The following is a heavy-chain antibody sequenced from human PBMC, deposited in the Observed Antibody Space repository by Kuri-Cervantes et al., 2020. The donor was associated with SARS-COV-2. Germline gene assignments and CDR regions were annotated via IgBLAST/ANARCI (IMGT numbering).Heavy chain of an antibody. Sequence: LSLTCAASGFTFSSYWMHWVRQAPGKGLVWVSRINSDGSSTSYADSVKGRFTISRDNAKNTLYLQMNSLRAEGTAVYYCARGGVYDGFDIWGQGTMVTVSS. J-gene: IGHJ3*02. CDR2: INSDGSST. CDR3: ARGGVYDGFDI. D-gene: IGHD6-13*01. V-gene: IGHV3-74*01. CDR1: GFTFSSYW.